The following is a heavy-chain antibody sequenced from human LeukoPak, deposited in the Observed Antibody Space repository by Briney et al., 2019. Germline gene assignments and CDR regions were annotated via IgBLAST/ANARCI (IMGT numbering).Heavy chain of an antibody. CDR2: IIPIFGTA. CDR3: ARSGRGWFDP. CDR1: GGTFSSYA. V-gene: IGHV1-69*13. Sequence: SVKVSCKASGGTFSSYAISWVRQAPGQGLEWMGGIIPIFGTANYAQKFQGRVTITADESTSTAYMELSSLRSDDTAVYYCARSGRGWFDPWGQGTLVTVSS. J-gene: IGHJ5*02. D-gene: IGHD3-10*01.